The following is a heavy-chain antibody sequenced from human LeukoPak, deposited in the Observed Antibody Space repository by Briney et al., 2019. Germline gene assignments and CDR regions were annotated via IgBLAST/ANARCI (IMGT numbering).Heavy chain of an antibody. V-gene: IGHV3-7*04. J-gene: IGHJ4*02. CDR3: ARDPSVLDYFDY. Sequence: PGGSLRLSCAASGFTFSSYWMTWVRQTPGKGLEWVANINQDGSEKYYVDSVKGRFTISRDNAKNSLYLQLNSLRAEDTAVYYCARDPSVLDYFDYWGQGTLVTVSS. D-gene: IGHD2/OR15-2a*01. CDR2: INQDGSEK. CDR1: GFTFSSYW.